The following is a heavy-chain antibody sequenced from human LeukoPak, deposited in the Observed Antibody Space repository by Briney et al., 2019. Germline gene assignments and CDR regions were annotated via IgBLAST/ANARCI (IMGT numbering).Heavy chain of an antibody. CDR1: GYTFTSYY. V-gene: IGHV1-46*01. Sequence: ASVKVSCKASGYTFTSYYMHWVRQAPGQGLEWMGIINPSGGSTSYAQKFQGRVTMTRDMSTSTVYMELSSLRSEDTAVYYCARDSGYYDSSGYQYYFDYWGQGTLVTVSS. CDR3: ARDSGYYDSSGYQYYFDY. D-gene: IGHD3-22*01. CDR2: INPSGGST. J-gene: IGHJ4*02.